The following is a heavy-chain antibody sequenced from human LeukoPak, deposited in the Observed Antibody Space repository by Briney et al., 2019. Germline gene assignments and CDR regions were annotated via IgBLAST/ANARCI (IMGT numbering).Heavy chain of an antibody. J-gene: IGHJ4*02. D-gene: IGHD4-17*01. V-gene: IGHV4-4*07. Sequence: PSETLSLTCTVSGGSISSYYWSWIRQPAGKGLEWIGSIYHSGSTYYNPSLKSRVTISVDTSKNQFSLKLSSVTAADTAVYYCARDYGDYGGYDYWGQGTLVTVSS. CDR3: ARDYGDYGGYDY. CDR1: GGSISSYY. CDR2: IYHSGST.